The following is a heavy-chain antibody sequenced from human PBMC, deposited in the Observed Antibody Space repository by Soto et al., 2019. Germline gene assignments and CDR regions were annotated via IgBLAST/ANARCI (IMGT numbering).Heavy chain of an antibody. Sequence: GGSLRLSCAASGFTFSNAWMNWVRQAPGKGLEWVGRIKSKTDGETTDYAAPVKGRFTISRDDSKNTLYLQMNSLKTEDTAVYYCTTDPHPFDYWGQGTLVTVSS. V-gene: IGHV3-15*07. J-gene: IGHJ4*02. CDR3: TTDPHPFDY. CDR2: IKSKTDGETT. CDR1: GFTFSNAW.